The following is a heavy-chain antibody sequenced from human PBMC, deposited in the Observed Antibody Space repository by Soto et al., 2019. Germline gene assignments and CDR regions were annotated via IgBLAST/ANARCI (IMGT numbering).Heavy chain of an antibody. D-gene: IGHD6-13*01. CDR1: GFTFNNYG. CDR2: IWNDGSNN. CDR3: AILQIPPPTRGAANARGGMDV. V-gene: IGHV3-33*01. J-gene: IGHJ6*02. Sequence: GGSLRLSCAASGFTFNNYGMHWVRQAPGKGLEWLAVIWNDGSNNYYANSVKGRFTISRDNSKNTLYLQMSSLRAEYTAVYYFAILQIPPPTRGAANARGGMDVWGQGTTVTVSS.